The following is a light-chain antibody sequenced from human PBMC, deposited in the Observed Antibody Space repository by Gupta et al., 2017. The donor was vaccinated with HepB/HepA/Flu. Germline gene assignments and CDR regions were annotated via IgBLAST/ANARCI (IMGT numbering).Light chain of an antibody. J-gene: IGKJ4*01. CDR1: QSVLKSYNNNNY. V-gene: IGKV4-1*01. CDR3: QQQVRPPFT. CDR2: WAC. Sequence: DIVMTQSPASLAVSLGERATINCKSSQSVLKSYNNNNYLAWYQQKPGQPPKLLIYWACSRESGVPDSFSGSGSGTDFTLSISSRQAEDVAVYYCQQQVRPPFTFVRGTKVDIK.